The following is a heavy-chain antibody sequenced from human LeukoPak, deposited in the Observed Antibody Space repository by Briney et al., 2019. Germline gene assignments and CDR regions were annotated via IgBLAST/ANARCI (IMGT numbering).Heavy chain of an antibody. V-gene: IGHV3-48*01. CDR3: VRDRTLGVRDGFILA. CDR2: ISGSSSAI. CDR1: GVTLSTYA. D-gene: IGHD5-24*01. J-gene: IGHJ5*02. Sequence: GGSLRLSCAASGVTLSTYAMSWVRQAPGKGLEWLSYISGSSSAIYYADSVQGRFTISRDNAKNSLSLQMSSLRVEDTAVYYCVRDRTLGVRDGFILAWGQGTLVTVSS.